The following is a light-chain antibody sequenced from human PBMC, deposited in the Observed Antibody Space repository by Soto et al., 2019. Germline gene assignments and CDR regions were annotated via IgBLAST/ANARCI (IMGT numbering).Light chain of an antibody. CDR3: QSYDGGDPGV. Sequence: NFMLTQPHSVSESPRKTVTISCTRISGSIASNYVQWYQQRPGSAPIVRIYGDNQRPSGVPDRFSGSIDSSANSASLTISGRRAADAAGDYCQSYDGGDPGVFGGGTKLTVL. CDR1: SGSIASNY. V-gene: IGLV6-57*03. J-gene: IGLJ3*02. CDR2: GDN.